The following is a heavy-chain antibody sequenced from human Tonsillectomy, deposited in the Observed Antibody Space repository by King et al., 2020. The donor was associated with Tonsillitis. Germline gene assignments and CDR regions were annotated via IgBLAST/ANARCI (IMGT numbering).Heavy chain of an antibody. Sequence: QVQLVESGGGVVQPGRSLRLSCAASGFTFSSYGMHWVRQAPGKGLEWVAVISYDGSNKYYADSVKGRFTIYRDNSKNTLYLQMNSLRAEDTAVYYCANDRDKWLQNYDAFDIWGQGTMVTVSS. CDR3: ANDRDKWLQNYDAFDI. CDR1: GFTFSSYG. V-gene: IGHV3-30*18. D-gene: IGHD5-12*01. J-gene: IGHJ3*02. CDR2: ISYDGSNK.